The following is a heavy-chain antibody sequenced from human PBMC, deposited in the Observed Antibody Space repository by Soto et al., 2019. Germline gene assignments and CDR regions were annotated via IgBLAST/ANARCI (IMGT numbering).Heavy chain of an antibody. D-gene: IGHD2-15*01. J-gene: IGHJ4*02. V-gene: IGHV3-74*01. Sequence: GGSLRLSCATSGFTFSNYWMHWVRQVPGRGLVGVSRIDTDGSTTSYADFAKGRFTISRDNAKSTLSLQMNSLRAEDTAIYYCACSRRPARLGPKGAIDYWGQGTLVTVSS. CDR1: GFTFSNYW. CDR2: IDTDGSTT. CDR3: ACSRRPARLGPKGAIDY.